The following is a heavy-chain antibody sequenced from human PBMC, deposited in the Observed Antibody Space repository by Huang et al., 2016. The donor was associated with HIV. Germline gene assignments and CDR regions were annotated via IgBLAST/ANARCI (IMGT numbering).Heavy chain of an antibody. Sequence: DVQLVESGGGLVQPGGSLRLSCAASGFTFSNYWMSWVRQAPGKGLEVVANIKQDGREKNYVDSLKGRFTSSRENAKNLLYLQMNSLRAEDTAVYYCARDYVWGSYRPTYWYFDFWGRGTLVTVSS. CDR2: IKQDGREK. CDR1: GFTFSNYW. D-gene: IGHD3-16*02. V-gene: IGHV3-7*01. CDR3: ARDYVWGSYRPTYWYFDF. J-gene: IGHJ2*01.